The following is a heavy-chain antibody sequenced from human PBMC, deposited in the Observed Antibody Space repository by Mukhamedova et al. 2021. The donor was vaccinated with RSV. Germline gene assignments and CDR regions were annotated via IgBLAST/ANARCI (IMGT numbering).Heavy chain of an antibody. D-gene: IGHD5-18*01. CDR3: ARGGEHIYGYLDY. Sequence: VRQAPGQRLEWMGWINAGNGNTKYSQQFQGRVTITWDTSASTGYLNLSSLRSEDTAVYYCARGGEHIYGYLDYWGQGTLVTVSS. J-gene: IGHJ4*02. CDR2: INAGNGNT. V-gene: IGHV1-3*01.